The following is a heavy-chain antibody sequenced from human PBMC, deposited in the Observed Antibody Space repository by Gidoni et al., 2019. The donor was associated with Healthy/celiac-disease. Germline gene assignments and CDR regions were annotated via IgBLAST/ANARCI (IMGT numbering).Heavy chain of an antibody. J-gene: IGHJ5*02. CDR1: GGSISSGSSY. CDR2: IYNSRRT. D-gene: IGHD6-13*01. V-gene: IGHV4-61*02. Sequence: QVQLQESGPGLVKPSQTLSLTCTVSGGSISSGSSYWSWIRQPAGKGLEWIGRIYNSRRTNYNHSLKSRVTISVDTSKNQFSLKLSSVTAADTAVYYCARSSSSWAYNWFDPWGQGTLVTVSS. CDR3: ARSSSSWAYNWFDP.